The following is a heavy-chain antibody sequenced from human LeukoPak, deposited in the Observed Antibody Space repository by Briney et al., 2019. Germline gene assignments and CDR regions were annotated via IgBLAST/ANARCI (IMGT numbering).Heavy chain of an antibody. CDR1: GFTFSSYA. D-gene: IGHD2-21*01. CDR2: ISGSGGDT. Sequence: GGSLRLSCAASGFTFSSYAMSWVRQAPGKGLEWVSSISGSGGDTHYADSMKGRFSISRDNSKNTLYVQMNSLGAEDTAVYYCAKGAAGTLVGHYFDSWGQGTLVTVSS. J-gene: IGHJ4*02. CDR3: AKGAAGTLVGHYFDS. V-gene: IGHV3-23*01.